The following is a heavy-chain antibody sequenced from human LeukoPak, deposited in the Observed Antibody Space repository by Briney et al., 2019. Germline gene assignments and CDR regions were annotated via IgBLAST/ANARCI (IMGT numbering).Heavy chain of an antibody. CDR1: GDSISSSSYY. CDR3: ARQGERPGISAY. J-gene: IGHJ4*02. D-gene: IGHD1-26*01. V-gene: IGHV4-39*01. CDR2: IFSGST. Sequence: SETLSLTCIVSGDSISSSSYYWGWVRQATGKGLEWIGSIFSGSTYYNPSLKSRVTISLNTSKNQFSLSLSSVTAADSAVYYCARQGERPGISAYWGQGTLVTVST.